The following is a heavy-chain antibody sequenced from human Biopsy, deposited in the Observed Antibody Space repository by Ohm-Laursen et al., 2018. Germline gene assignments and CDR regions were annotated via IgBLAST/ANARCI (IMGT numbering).Heavy chain of an antibody. V-gene: IGHV4-59*08. D-gene: IGHD3-22*01. J-gene: IGHJ4*02. CDR1: GDSITTYY. Sequence: PSQTLSLTCTVSGDSITTYYWNWIRQAPGKGLEWIGNIYYRGNTNYSPSLKSRVTISLDTSKNQFSLKPNSVTATDTAVYYCARGPRGLVVITTTALYFDYWGQGNLVTVSS. CDR3: ARGPRGLVVITTTALYFDY. CDR2: IYYRGNT.